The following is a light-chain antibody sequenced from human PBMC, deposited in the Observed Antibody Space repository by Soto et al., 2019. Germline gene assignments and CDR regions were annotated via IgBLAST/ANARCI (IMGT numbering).Light chain of an antibody. Sequence: EIVLTQSPGTMSLSPGERATLSCRVSQSVSSSYLAWYQQKPGQAPRLLIYGASSRATGIPDRFSGSGSGTDFTLTISRLEPEDFAVYYCQQYDSPRYTFGQGTKLEIK. CDR2: GAS. V-gene: IGKV3-20*01. CDR3: QQYDSPRYT. J-gene: IGKJ2*01. CDR1: QSVSSSY.